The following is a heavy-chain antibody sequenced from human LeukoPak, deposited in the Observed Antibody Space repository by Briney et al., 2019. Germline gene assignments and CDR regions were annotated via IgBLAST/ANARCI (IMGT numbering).Heavy chain of an antibody. Sequence: PGGSLRLSCAASGFTVSSNYMSWVRQAPGKGLEWVSVIYSGGSTYYADSVKGRFTISRDNSKNTLYLQMNSLRAEDTAVYYCARGGMSSSWHGGLDYWGQGTLVTVSS. CDR1: GFTVSSNY. CDR2: IYSGGST. J-gene: IGHJ4*02. D-gene: IGHD6-13*01. CDR3: ARGGMSSSWHGGLDY. V-gene: IGHV3-53*01.